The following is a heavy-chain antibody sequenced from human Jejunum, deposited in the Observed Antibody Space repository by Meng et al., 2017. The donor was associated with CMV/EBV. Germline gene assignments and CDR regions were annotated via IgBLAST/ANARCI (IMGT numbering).Heavy chain of an antibody. V-gene: IGHV3-7*01. Sequence: GAAFGFNFSYYWMGWVRQAPGKGLEWVANINQDGSEKYYVGSLKGRFTISRDNAKNSLYLQMNSLRDEDTAVYYCARDSWGGKDVWGQGTTVTVSS. CDR1: GFNFSYYW. CDR3: ARDSWGGKDV. J-gene: IGHJ6*02. D-gene: IGHD3-16*01. CDR2: INQDGSEK.